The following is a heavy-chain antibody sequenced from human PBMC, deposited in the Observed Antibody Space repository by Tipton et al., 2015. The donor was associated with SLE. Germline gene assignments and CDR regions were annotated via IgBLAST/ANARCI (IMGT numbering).Heavy chain of an antibody. V-gene: IGHV4-59*01. CDR3: ARGLGVVVAVAFDI. CDR2: IYYSGST. D-gene: IGHD2-15*01. Sequence: LSLTCTVSGGSISSYYWSWIRQPPGKGLEWIGYIYYSGSTNYNPSLKSRVTISVDTSKNQFSLKLNSVTAADTAVYYCARGLGVVVAVAFDIWGQGTMVTVSS. J-gene: IGHJ3*02. CDR1: GGSISSYY.